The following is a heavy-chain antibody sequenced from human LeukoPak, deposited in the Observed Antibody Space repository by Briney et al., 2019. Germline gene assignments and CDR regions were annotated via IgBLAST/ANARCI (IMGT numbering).Heavy chain of an antibody. Sequence: GGSLRLSCAASGFTFSSYWMNWARQAPGKGLEWVASINHNGNVNYYVDSVKGRFTISRDNAKNTLYLQMNSLRAEDTAVYYCVRDGLGTTPFDSWGQGTLVTVSS. CDR1: GFTFSSYW. CDR2: INHNGNVN. J-gene: IGHJ4*02. D-gene: IGHD1-7*01. CDR3: VRDGLGTTPFDS. V-gene: IGHV3-7*03.